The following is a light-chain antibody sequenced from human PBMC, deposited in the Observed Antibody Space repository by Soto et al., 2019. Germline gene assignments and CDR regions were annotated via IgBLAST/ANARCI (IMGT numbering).Light chain of an antibody. CDR3: SSYTSSSTLLV. CDR1: SSDVGGYNY. Sequence: QSVLTQPASVSGSPGQSITISCTGTSSDVGGYNYVSRYQQHPGKAPKLMIYEVSNRPSGVSNRFSGSKSGNTASLTISGLQAEDEADYYCSSYTSSSTLLVFGTGTKVTV. CDR2: EVS. V-gene: IGLV2-14*01. J-gene: IGLJ1*01.